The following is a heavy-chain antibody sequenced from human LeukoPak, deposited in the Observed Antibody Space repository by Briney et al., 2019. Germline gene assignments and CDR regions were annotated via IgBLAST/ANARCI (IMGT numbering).Heavy chain of an antibody. J-gene: IGHJ5*02. V-gene: IGHV1-18*04. CDR3: ARANIVATNWFDP. CDR1: GYTFTSYG. D-gene: IGHD5-12*01. Sequence: ASVKVSCKASGYTFTSYGISWVRQAPGQGLEWMGWISAYNGNTDYAQKLQGRVTMTTDTSTSTAYIKLRSLRSDDTAVYYCARANIVATNWFDPWGQGTLVTVSS. CDR2: ISAYNGNT.